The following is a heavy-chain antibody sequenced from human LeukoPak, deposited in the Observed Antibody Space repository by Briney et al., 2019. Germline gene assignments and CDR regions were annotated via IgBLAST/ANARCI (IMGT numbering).Heavy chain of an antibody. CDR1: GFTFISYS. J-gene: IGHJ3*02. CDR3: ARDKRSSSWYGAFDI. CDR2: ISSSSSTI. D-gene: IGHD6-13*01. Sequence: PGGSLRLSCAASGFTFISYSMNWVRQAPGKGLEWVSYISSSSSTIYYADSVKGRFTISRDNAKNSLYLQMNSLRAEDTAVYYCARDKRSSSWYGAFDIWGQGTMVTVSS. V-gene: IGHV3-48*01.